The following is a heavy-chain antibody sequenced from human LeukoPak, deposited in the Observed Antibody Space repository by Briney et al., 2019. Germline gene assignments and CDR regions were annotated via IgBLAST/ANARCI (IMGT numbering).Heavy chain of an antibody. CDR2: INPNSGGT. D-gene: IGHD3-10*01. CDR3: ARDGPRGDVDY. CDR1: GYTFTDYY. J-gene: IGHJ4*02. Sequence: RASVKVSCKASGYTFTDYYMDWVRQAPGQGLEWMGWINPNSGGTNYAQQFQGRVTMSRDTSNGTAYMELSRLRSDDTAVYYCARDGPRGDVDYWGQGTLVTVSS. V-gene: IGHV1-2*02.